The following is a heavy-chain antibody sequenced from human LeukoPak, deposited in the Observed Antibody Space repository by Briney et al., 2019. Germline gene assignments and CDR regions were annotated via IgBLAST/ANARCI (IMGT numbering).Heavy chain of an antibody. V-gene: IGHV3-53*01. CDR1: GFNVSNNY. J-gene: IGHJ4*02. Sequence: GGSVRLSCAASGFNVSNNYMNWVRQAPGNGLEWVSVIFSSGPTYYADSVKGRFTISRDTSKNALYLQMNSLRAEDTAVYYCAISGLGFGEFRGLDYWGQGTLVTVSS. CDR2: IFSSGPT. CDR3: AISGLGFGEFRGLDY. D-gene: IGHD3-10*01.